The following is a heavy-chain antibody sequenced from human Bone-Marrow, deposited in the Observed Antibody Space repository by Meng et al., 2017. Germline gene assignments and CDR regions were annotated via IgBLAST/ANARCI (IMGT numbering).Heavy chain of an antibody. Sequence: QVQLQESGPGLVKPSQTLSLTCTVSGDSISSGGYYWTWIRQRPGRGLEWIGYIYYSGSTYYNPSLKSRVTISVDTSKNQFSLKLSSVTAADTAVYYCARGGYCSGGSCNWGQGTLVTVSS. CDR2: IYYSGST. CDR1: GDSISSGGYY. V-gene: IGHV4-31*03. CDR3: ARGGYCSGGSCN. J-gene: IGHJ4*02. D-gene: IGHD2-15*01.